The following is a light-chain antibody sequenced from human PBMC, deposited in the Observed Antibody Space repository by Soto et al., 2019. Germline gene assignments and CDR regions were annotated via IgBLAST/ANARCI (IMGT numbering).Light chain of an antibody. V-gene: IGKV1-33*01. Sequence: QMTQSPSSLSASVGDRVTISCQASQDIADHLIWYQQRPGKAPKFLIYDASNLEGGVPSRFSGSGYGTDFTFTISSLQREDIVTYYCQQYESLPITFGQGTRLDIK. J-gene: IGKJ5*01. CDR2: DAS. CDR3: QQYESLPIT. CDR1: QDIADH.